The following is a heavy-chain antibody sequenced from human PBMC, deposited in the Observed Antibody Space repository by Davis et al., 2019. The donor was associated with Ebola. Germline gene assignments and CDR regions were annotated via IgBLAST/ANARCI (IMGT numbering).Heavy chain of an antibody. CDR2: IRSKANSYAT. CDR1: GFTFSGSA. Sequence: GESLKISCAASGFTFSGSAMHWVRQASGKGLEWVGRIRSKANSYATAYAASVKGRFTISRDDSKNTAYLQMNSLKTEDTAVYYCISAQPDYWGQGTLVTVSS. J-gene: IGHJ4*02. CDR3: ISAQPDY. D-gene: IGHD1-14*01. V-gene: IGHV3-73*01.